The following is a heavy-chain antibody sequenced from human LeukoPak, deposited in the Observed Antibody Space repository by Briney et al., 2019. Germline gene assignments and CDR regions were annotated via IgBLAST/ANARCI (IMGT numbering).Heavy chain of an antibody. CDR1: GGSFSGHY. V-gene: IGHV4-34*01. J-gene: IGHJ4*02. CDR3: AREGNSGVRGVKVDY. CDR2: INHSGST. D-gene: IGHD3-10*01. Sequence: SETLSLTCAVYGGSFSGHYWSWIRQPPGKGLEWIGEINHSGSTNYNPSLKSRVTISVDTSKNQFSLKLSSVTAADTAVYYCAREGNSGVRGVKVDYWGQGTLVTVSS.